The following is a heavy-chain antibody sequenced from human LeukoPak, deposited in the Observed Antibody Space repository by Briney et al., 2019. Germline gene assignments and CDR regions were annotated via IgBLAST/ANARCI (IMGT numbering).Heavy chain of an antibody. V-gene: IGHV3-48*03. D-gene: IGHD6-13*01. J-gene: IGHJ4*02. CDR1: GFTFSSYE. Sequence: GSLRLSCAASGFTFSSYEMNWVRQAPGKGLEWVSYISTSGNSIYYADSVKGRFTISRDNAKNSLFLQTNSLRAEDTAVYYCATSQGSWPDYFDYWGQGTLVTVSS. CDR3: ATSQGSWPDYFDY. CDR2: ISTSGNSI.